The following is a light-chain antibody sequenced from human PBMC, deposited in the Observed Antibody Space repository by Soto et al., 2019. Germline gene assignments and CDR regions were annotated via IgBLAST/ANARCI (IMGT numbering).Light chain of an antibody. CDR2: GAS. CDR3: QQSNNWTYT. V-gene: IGKV3-15*01. CDR1: QSVSDN. J-gene: IGKJ2*01. Sequence: EVVMTQSPATLSVSLGERVTLSCRASQSVSDNLAWYQQKPGQAPRLLIYGASTRATTIPARFSGSGSGTEFTLTISSLQSEDFAVYYCQQSNNWTYTFGQGTKLDIK.